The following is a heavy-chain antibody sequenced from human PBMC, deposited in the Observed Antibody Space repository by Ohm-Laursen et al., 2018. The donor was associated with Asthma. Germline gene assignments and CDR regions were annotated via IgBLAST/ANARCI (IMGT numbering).Heavy chain of an antibody. J-gene: IGHJ4*02. D-gene: IGHD5-24*01. CDR3: ARIRRDGYIN. Sequence: SQTLSLTCTVSGGSISSYYWSWIRQPPGKGLEWIGYIYYSGSTNYNPSLKSRVTISVDTSKNQFSLKLSSVTAADTAVYYCARIRRDGYINWGQGTLVTVSS. CDR2: IYYSGST. CDR1: GGSISSYY. V-gene: IGHV4-59*01.